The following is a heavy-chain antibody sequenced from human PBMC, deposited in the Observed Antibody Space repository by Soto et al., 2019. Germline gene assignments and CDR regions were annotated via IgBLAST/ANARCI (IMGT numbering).Heavy chain of an antibody. V-gene: IGHV1-69*06. CDR3: ASGVVGATDFDY. CDR1: GGTFNNYA. CDR2: IIPLSGTP. J-gene: IGHJ4*02. D-gene: IGHD1-26*01. Sequence: QVQLVQSGAEVRKPGSSVKVSCKASGGTFNNYAFTWVRQAPGQGLEWVGGIIPLSGTPNYAQKFQGRVTITADKSTRTVHMELSSLRSEDTVMYYCASGVVGATDFDYWGQGTLVTVSS.